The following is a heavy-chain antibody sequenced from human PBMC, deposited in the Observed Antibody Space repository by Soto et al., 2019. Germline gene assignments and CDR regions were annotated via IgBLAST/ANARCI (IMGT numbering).Heavy chain of an antibody. J-gene: IGHJ3*02. D-gene: IGHD4-17*01. CDR3: AKDKHDYGDYGYAFDI. CDR2: ISWNSGSI. CDR1: GFTFDDYA. V-gene: IGHV3-9*01. Sequence: GGSLRLSCAASGFTFDDYAMHWVRQAPGKGLEWVSGISWNSGSIGYADSVKGRFTISRDNAKNSLYLQMNSLRAEDTALYYCAKDKHDYGDYGYAFDIWGQGTMVTVSS.